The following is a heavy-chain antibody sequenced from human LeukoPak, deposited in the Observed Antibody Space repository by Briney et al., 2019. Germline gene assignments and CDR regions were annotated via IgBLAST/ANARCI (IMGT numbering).Heavy chain of an antibody. Sequence: PGGSLRLSCAASGFTFSSYEMNWVRQAPGKGLEWVAYISSSGSTIYYADSVKGRFTISRDNAKNSLYLQMNSLRAEDTAVYYCARDNYDSSRYYFDWGQGTLVTVSS. J-gene: IGHJ4*02. CDR2: ISSSGSTI. CDR1: GFTFSSYE. V-gene: IGHV3-48*03. D-gene: IGHD3-22*01. CDR3: ARDNYDSSRYYFD.